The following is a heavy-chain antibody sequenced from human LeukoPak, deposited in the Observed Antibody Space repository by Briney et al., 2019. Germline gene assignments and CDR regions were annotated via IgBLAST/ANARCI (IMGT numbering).Heavy chain of an antibody. CDR3: ASLKDYYDFWSGYDHYFDY. J-gene: IGHJ4*02. Sequence: GGSLRLSCAASGFTFSSYGMHWVRQAPGKGLEWVAFIRYDGSNKYYADSVKGRFTISRDNSKNTLYLQMNSPRAEDTAVYYCASLKDYYDFWSGYDHYFDYWGQGILVTVSS. D-gene: IGHD3-3*01. V-gene: IGHV3-30*02. CDR1: GFTFSSYG. CDR2: IRYDGSNK.